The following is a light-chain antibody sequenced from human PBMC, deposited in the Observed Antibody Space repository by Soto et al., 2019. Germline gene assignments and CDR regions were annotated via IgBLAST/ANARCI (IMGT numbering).Light chain of an antibody. CDR2: DVS. Sequence: QSALTQPASVSGSPGQSITISCTGTSSDIGAYNYVSWYQQHPGKAPELMISDVSNRPSGVSNRFSGSKSGNAASLTISGLQAEDEADYYCASYTSNNTVMFGGGTKLTVL. CDR1: SSDIGAYNY. CDR3: ASYTSNNTVM. J-gene: IGLJ3*02. V-gene: IGLV2-14*01.